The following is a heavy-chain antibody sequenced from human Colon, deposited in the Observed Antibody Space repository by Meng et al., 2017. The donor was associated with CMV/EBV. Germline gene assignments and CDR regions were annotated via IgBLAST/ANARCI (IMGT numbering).Heavy chain of an antibody. CDR2: IRGRDNMI. CDR3: ATETEGSNYDAFDI. D-gene: IGHD4-11*01. CDR1: GFTFSRYE. V-gene: IGHV3-48*03. J-gene: IGHJ3*02. Sequence: GESLKISCAASGFTFSRYEMNWVRQAPGKGLEWISYIRGRDNMIYYSDSVKGRFIISRDNAKNSLYLQMSSLRAEDTAVYYCATETEGSNYDAFDIWGQGTMVTVSS.